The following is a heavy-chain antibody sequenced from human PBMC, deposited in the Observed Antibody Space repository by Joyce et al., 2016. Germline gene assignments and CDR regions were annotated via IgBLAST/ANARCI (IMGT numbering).Heavy chain of an antibody. CDR1: GFSFNTYS. CDR3: ARVGRTGYTCDY. V-gene: IGHV3-48*02. J-gene: IGHJ4*02. D-gene: IGHD5-24*01. CDR2: ISASSGTI. Sequence: EVQLVESGGGLVQPGGSLRLSCAAYGFSFNTYSINWVRQAPGKGLEWLSYISASSGTIYYADSVKGRFTISRDNAKNSVYLQMNSLRDEDTAVYYCARVGRTGYTCDYWGQGTLVTVSS.